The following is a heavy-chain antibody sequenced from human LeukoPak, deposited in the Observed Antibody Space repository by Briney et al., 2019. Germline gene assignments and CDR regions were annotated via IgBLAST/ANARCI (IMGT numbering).Heavy chain of an antibody. J-gene: IGHJ3*02. V-gene: IGHV4-30-2*01. Sequence: PSQTLSLTCTVSGGSISSGGYYWSWIRQPPGKGLEWIGYIYHSGSTYYNPSLKSRVTISVDRSKNQFSLKLSSVTAADTAVYYCARDRLTGTNLHAFDIWGQGTMVTVSS. CDR3: ARDRLTGTNLHAFDI. D-gene: IGHD1-7*01. CDR1: GGSISSGGYY. CDR2: IYHSGST.